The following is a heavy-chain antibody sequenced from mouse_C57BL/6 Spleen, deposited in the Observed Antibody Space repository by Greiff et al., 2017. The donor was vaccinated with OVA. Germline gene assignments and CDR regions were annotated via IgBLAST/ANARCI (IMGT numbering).Heavy chain of an antibody. CDR2: IYPRSGNT. CDR3: ARVTTVVANFDY. J-gene: IGHJ2*01. V-gene: IGHV1-81*01. Sequence: VKLQQSGAELARPGASVKLSCKASGYTFKSYGISWVKQRTGQGLEWIGEIYPRSGNTYYNEKFKGKATLTADKSSSTAYLELRSLTSEDSAVYFCARVTTVVANFDYWGQGTTLTVSS. D-gene: IGHD1-1*01. CDR1: GYTFKSYG.